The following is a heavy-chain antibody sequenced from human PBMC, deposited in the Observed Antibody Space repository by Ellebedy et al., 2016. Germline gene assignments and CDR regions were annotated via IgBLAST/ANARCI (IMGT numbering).Heavy chain of an antibody. J-gene: IGHJ3*02. V-gene: IGHV4-59*12. D-gene: IGHD5-24*01. CDR2: TYYSGST. CDR1: GGSISSYY. Sequence: SETLSLXXTVSGGSISSYYWSWIRQPPGKGLEWIGYTYYSGSTNYNPSLKSRVTISVDTSKNQFSLKLSSVTAADTAVYYCARGGGDGYRKEAFDIWGQGTMVTVSS. CDR3: ARGGGDGYRKEAFDI.